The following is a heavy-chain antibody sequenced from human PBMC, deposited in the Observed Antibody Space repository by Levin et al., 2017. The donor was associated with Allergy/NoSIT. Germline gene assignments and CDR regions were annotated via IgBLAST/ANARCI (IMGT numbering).Heavy chain of an antibody. V-gene: IGHV3-23*01. CDR3: AKDQGYSYTYYYYYGMDV. J-gene: IGHJ6*02. D-gene: IGHD3-22*01. Sequence: ETLSLTCAASGFTFSSYAMNWVRQAAGKGLEWVSGITGSGGSKYYADSVKGRFTISRDNSQNTLYLQMNSLRAEDTAVYYCAKDQGYSYTYYYYYGMDVWGQGTTVTVSS. CDR2: ITGSGGSK. CDR1: GFTFSSYA.